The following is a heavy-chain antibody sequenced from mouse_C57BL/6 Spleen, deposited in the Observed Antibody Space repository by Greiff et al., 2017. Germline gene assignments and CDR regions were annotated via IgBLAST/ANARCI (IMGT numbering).Heavy chain of an antibody. CDR3: ARRELGRTYWYFDV. Sequence: EVQGVESGGGLVQPGGSLKLSCAASGFTFSDYGMAWVRQAPRKGPEWVAFISNLAYSIYYADTVTGRFTISRENAKNTLYLEMSSLRSEDTAMYYCARRELGRTYWYFDVWGTGTTVTVSS. J-gene: IGHJ1*03. CDR1: GFTFSDYG. V-gene: IGHV5-15*01. CDR2: ISNLAYSI. D-gene: IGHD4-1*01.